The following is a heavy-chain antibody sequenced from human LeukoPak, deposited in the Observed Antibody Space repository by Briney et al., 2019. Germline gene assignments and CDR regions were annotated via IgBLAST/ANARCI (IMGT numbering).Heavy chain of an antibody. CDR3: ARVVSTADWYFDL. J-gene: IGHJ2*01. V-gene: IGHV4-38-2*02. CDR1: GYSISSGYY. Sequence: SETLSLTCTVSGYSISSGYYWGWIRQPPGKGLEWIGSIYHSGSTYYNPSLKSRVTISVDTSKNQFSLKLSSVTAADTAVYYYARVVSTADWYFDLWGRGTLVTVSS. D-gene: IGHD3-3*02. CDR2: IYHSGST.